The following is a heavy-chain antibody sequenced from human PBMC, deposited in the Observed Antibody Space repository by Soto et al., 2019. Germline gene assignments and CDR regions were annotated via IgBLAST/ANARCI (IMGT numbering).Heavy chain of an antibody. V-gene: IGHV4-34*01. CDR1: GGSFSGYY. J-gene: IGHJ6*02. Sequence: QVQLQQWGAGLLKPSETLSLTCAVYGGSFSGYYWSWIRQPPGKGLEWIGEINHSGSTNYNPSLKSRVTISVDTSKNQFSLKLSSVTAADTAVYYCASPKHAWDCSSTSCHSGDYYYYYGMDVWGQGTTVTVSS. CDR2: INHSGST. D-gene: IGHD2-2*01. CDR3: ASPKHAWDCSSTSCHSGDYYYYYGMDV.